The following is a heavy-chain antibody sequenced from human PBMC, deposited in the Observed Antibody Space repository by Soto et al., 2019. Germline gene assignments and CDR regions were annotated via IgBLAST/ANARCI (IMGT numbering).Heavy chain of an antibody. V-gene: IGHV3-23*01. CDR1: GFTFSSYA. J-gene: IGHJ5*01. CDR2: ISGSGGTA. CDR3: AKGRGQNWNFDS. D-gene: IGHD1-1*01. Sequence: EVQLLESGGGSVQPGGSLRLSCAASGFTFSSYAMHWVRRPPGKGLEWVSSISGSGGTAYYADSVKGRFSISRDSLVNTLYLQMNSLRAEDTAVYYCAKGRGQNWNFDSWGQGTVVTVSP.